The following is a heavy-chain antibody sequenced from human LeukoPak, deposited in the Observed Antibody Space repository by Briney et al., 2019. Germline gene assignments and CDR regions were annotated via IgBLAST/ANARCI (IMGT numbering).Heavy chain of an antibody. Sequence: SETLSLTCIVSGGSISSYYWSWIRQPPGKGLEWIGYIYYSGSTNYNPSLKSRVTISVDTSKNQFSLKLSSVTAADTAVYFCARDSLTVTTHHNAFDIWGQGTVVTVSS. J-gene: IGHJ3*02. D-gene: IGHD4-17*01. CDR1: GGSISSYY. V-gene: IGHV4-59*01. CDR2: IYYSGST. CDR3: ARDSLTVTTHHNAFDI.